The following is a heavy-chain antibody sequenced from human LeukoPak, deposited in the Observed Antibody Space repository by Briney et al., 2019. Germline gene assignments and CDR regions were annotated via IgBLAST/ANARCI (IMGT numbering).Heavy chain of an antibody. J-gene: IGHJ4*02. CDR1: GGTFSSYA. CDR2: IIPIFGTA. D-gene: IGHD2-21*01. CDR3: AGEVTAMATYCGGDCYRYFDY. Sequence: SVKVSCKASGGTFSSYAISWVRQAPGQGLEWMGGIIPIFGTANYAQKFQGRVTITADESTSTAYMELSSLRSEDTAVYYCAGEVTAMATYCGGDCYRYFDYWGQGTLVTVSS. V-gene: IGHV1-69*13.